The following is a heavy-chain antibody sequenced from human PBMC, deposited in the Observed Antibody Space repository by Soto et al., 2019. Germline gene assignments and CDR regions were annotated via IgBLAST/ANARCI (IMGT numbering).Heavy chain of an antibody. CDR3: ARQEVRGVIAPYGMDV. Sequence: PGESLKISCKVSGYSFTSYWISWVRQMPGKGLEWMGRIDPSDSYTNYSPSFQGHVTISADKSISTAYLQWSSLKASDTAMYYCARQEVRGVIAPYGMDVWGQGTTVTVSS. D-gene: IGHD3-10*01. J-gene: IGHJ6*02. CDR2: IDPSDSYT. CDR1: GYSFTSYW. V-gene: IGHV5-10-1*01.